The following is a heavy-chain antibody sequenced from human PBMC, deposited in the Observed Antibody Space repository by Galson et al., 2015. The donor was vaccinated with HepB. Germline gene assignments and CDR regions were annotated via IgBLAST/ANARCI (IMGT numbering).Heavy chain of an antibody. D-gene: IGHD3-10*01. CDR1: GFTFSSYA. CDR2: ISGSGGST. Sequence: LRLSCAASGFTFSSYAMSWVRQAPGKGLEWVSVISGSGGSTYYADSVKGRFTISRDNSKNTLYLQMNSLRAEDTAIYYCAKGSGGSLYYYYMDVWAKGPRSPSP. V-gene: IGHV3-23*01. J-gene: IGHJ6*03. CDR3: AKGSGGSLYYYYMDV.